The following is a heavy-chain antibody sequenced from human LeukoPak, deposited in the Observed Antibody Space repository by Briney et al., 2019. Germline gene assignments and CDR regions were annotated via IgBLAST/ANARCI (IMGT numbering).Heavy chain of an antibody. V-gene: IGHV4-34*01. Sequence: SETLSLTCAVYGGSFSIYYWSWIRQPPGKGLEWLGEINHSGSTNYNPSLKSRVTISVDTSKNQFSLKLSSVTAADTAVYYCARRYYYDSSGYHWGQGTLVTVSS. CDR2: INHSGST. CDR3: ARRYYYDSSGYH. D-gene: IGHD3-22*01. J-gene: IGHJ5*02. CDR1: GGSFSIYY.